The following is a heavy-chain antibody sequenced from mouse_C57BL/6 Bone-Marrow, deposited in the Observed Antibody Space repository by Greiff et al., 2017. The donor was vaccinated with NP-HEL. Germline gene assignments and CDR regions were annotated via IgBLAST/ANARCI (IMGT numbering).Heavy chain of an antibody. V-gene: IGHV5-6*01. CDR2: ISSGGSYT. Sequence: EVQLQQSGGDLVKPGGSLKLSCAASGFTFSSYGMSWVRPTPDKRLEWVATISSGGSYTSYPDSVKGRFTISRDNAKNTLYLQMSSLKSEDTAMYYCARRPYAMDYWGQGTSVTVSS. J-gene: IGHJ4*01. CDR3: ARRPYAMDY. CDR1: GFTFSSYG.